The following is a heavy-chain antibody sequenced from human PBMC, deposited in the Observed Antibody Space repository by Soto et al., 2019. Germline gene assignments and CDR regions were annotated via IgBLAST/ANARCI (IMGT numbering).Heavy chain of an antibody. D-gene: IGHD6-13*01. Sequence: GFLRLSSEPSGLSLSSYEMNWARQAPGKGLEWVSYISSSGSTIYYADSVKGRFTISRDNAKNSLYLQMNSLRAEDTAVYYCARGSSSWYLDAFDIWGQGTMVTVSS. V-gene: IGHV3-48*03. CDR2: ISSSGSTI. CDR3: ARGSSSWYLDAFDI. J-gene: IGHJ3*02. CDR1: GLSLSSYE.